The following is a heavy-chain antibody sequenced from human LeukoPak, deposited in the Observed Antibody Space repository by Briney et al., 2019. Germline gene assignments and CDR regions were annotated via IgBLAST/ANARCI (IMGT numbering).Heavy chain of an antibody. J-gene: IGHJ4*02. V-gene: IGHV4-34*01. CDR1: GGPFSGYY. CDR3: AGILSSTSSVDY. D-gene: IGHD2-2*01. CDR2: INHSGST. Sequence: SETLSLTCAVYGGPFSGYYWSWIRQPPGKGLEWIGEINHSGSTNYNPSLKSRVTISVDTSKNQFSLKLSSVTAADTAAYYCAGILSSTSSVDYWGQGTLVTASS.